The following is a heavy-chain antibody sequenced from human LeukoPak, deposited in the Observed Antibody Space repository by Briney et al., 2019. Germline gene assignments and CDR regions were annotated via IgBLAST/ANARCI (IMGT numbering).Heavy chain of an antibody. CDR3: ARLGYDRGFDY. D-gene: IGHD3-22*01. CDR1: GYSFTSDW. CDR2: IYTGDSDT. Sequence: GESLKISCKGSGYSFTSDWIGWVRQMPGKGLEWMGIIYTGDSDTRYSPSFQGQVTISADKSISTAYLHWSSLKASDTAMYYCARLGYDRGFDYWGQGTLVTVSS. V-gene: IGHV5-51*01. J-gene: IGHJ4*02.